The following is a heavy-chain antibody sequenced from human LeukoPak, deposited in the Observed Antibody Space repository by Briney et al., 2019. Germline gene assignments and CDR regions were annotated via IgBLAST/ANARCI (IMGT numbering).Heavy chain of an antibody. D-gene: IGHD2/OR15-2a*01. J-gene: IGHJ4*02. Sequence: GGSLRLSCVASGFTFSSYWMSWVRQAPGKGLEWVANIKQDGSEKYYVDSVKGRFTISRDDAKNSLYLQMNSLRAEDTAVYYCARGLIVRGLDYWGQGTLVTLSS. CDR2: IKQDGSEK. V-gene: IGHV3-7*01. CDR1: GFTFSSYW. CDR3: ARGLIVRGLDY.